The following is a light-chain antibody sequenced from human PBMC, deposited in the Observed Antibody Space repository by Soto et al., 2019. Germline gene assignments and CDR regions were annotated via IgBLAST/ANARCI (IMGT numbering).Light chain of an antibody. CDR1: SSDVGAYNF. CDR2: EVT. CDR3: SSYTTSAPYV. J-gene: IGLJ1*01. Sequence: QSVLTQPASVSGSPGQSITISCTGTSSDVGAYNFVSWYQHHPGRAPKLIIYEVTIRPSGVSNRFSGSKSGNTASLTISGLQAEDEADYYCSSYTTSAPYVFGSETKVTVL. V-gene: IGLV2-14*01.